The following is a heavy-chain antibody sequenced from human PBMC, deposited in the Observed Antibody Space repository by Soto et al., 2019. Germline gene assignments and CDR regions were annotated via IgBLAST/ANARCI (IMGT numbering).Heavy chain of an antibody. V-gene: IGHV1-58*01. CDR3: AADPVGYSSSPDTYYYYYGMYV. CDR2: IVVGSGNT. D-gene: IGHD6-6*01. Sequence: VASVKVSCKASGFTFTSSAVQWVRQARGQRLEWIGWIVVGSGNTNYAQKFQERVTITRDMSTSTAYMELSSLRSEDTAVYYCAADPVGYSSSPDTYYYYYGMYVWGQGTTVTVSS. J-gene: IGHJ6*02. CDR1: GFTFTSSA.